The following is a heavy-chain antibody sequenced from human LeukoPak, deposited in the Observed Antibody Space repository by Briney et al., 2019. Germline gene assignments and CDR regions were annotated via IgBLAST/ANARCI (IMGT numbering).Heavy chain of an antibody. J-gene: IGHJ4*02. CDR3: ARAVAGTSIDLDY. D-gene: IGHD6-19*01. Sequence: GGSLRLSCAASGFTFSTYWMSWVRQAPGKGLEWVSSISSSTTYIYYADSVKGRFTISRDNAKNSLHLQINSLRAEDTAVYYCARAVAGTSIDLDYWGQGTLVTVSS. V-gene: IGHV3-21*01. CDR1: GFTFSTYW. CDR2: ISSSTTYI.